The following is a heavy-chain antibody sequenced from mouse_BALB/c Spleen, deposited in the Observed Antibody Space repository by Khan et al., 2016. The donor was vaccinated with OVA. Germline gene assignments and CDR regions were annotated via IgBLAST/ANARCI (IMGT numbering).Heavy chain of an antibody. CDR2: ISTNYSDA. J-gene: IGHJ3*01. CDR1: GYTFTDYA. CDR3: VRGGKFAY. V-gene: IGHV1S137*01. D-gene: IGHD1-1*02. Sequence: QVQLKESGAELVRPGVSVKISCKAAGYTFTDYAMHWVKQRHAKSLEWIGVISTNYSDADYNQKFQGKASMTVDRSSSTVYMELARLTSEDSAIYYCVRGGKFAYWGQGTLVTVSA.